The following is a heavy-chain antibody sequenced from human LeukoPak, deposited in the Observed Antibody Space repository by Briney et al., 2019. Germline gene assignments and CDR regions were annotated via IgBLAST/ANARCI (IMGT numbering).Heavy chain of an antibody. D-gene: IGHD5-18*01. CDR1: GYTLTELS. Sequence: ASVKVSCKVSGYTLTELSMHWVRQAPGKGREWMGGFDPEDGETIYAQKFQGRVTMTEDTSTDTAYMELSSLRSEDTAVYYCATGTDTAMVTVGWFDPWGQGTLVTVSS. CDR3: ATGTDTAMVTVGWFDP. J-gene: IGHJ5*02. CDR2: FDPEDGET. V-gene: IGHV1-24*01.